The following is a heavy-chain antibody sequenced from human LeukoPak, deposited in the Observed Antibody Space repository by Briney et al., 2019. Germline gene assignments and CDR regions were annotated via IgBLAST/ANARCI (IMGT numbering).Heavy chain of an antibody. J-gene: IGHJ3*02. CDR1: GYTFTSYY. V-gene: IGHV1-46*01. CDR3: ARGGWDSDYYDSSGSSVDAFDI. D-gene: IGHD3-22*01. CDR2: INPSGGST. Sequence: ASVKVSCKASGYTFTSYYMHWVRQAPGQGLEWMGIINPSGGSTSYAQKFQGRVTMTRDTSTSTVYMELSSLRSEDTAVYYCARGGWDSDYYDSSGSSVDAFDIWGQGTMVTVSS.